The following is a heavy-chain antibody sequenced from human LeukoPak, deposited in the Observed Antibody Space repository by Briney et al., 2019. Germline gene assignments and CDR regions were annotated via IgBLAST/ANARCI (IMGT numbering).Heavy chain of an antibody. CDR2: IKEDGSEK. CDR1: GLTFNSYW. V-gene: IGHV3-7*01. J-gene: IGHJ4*02. D-gene: IGHD2-15*01. CDR3: ARSGGRVYDY. Sequence: PGGSLRLSCAASGLTFNSYWISWVRQAPGKGLEWVANIKEDGSEKYYVDSVKGRFTISRDNAKNSLYLQMNSLRAEDTAVYYCARSGGRVYDYWGQGTLVTVSS.